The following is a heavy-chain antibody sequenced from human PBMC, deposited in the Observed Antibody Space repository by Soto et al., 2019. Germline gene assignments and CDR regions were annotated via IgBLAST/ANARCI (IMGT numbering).Heavy chain of an antibody. CDR3: ASSESFKKDPDTAMVALDY. D-gene: IGHD5-18*01. J-gene: IGHJ4*02. V-gene: IGHV1-46*01. CDR2: ISPSGGST. CDR1: GYTFTSYY. Sequence: ASVKVSCKASGYTFTSYYMHWVRQAPGQGLEWMGIISPSGGSTSYAQKFQGRVTMTRDTSTSTVYMELSSLRSEDTAVYYCASSESFKKDPDTAMVALDYWGQGTLVTVSS.